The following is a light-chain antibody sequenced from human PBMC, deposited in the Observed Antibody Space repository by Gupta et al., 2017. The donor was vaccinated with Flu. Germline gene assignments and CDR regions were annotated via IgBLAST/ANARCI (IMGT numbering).Light chain of an antibody. CDR2: STS. CDR1: DNITTF. V-gene: IGKV1-39*01. CDR3: QQNYIMPLT. J-gene: IGKJ5*01. Sequence: HLTHSPSSLTASVGDRVTITCRASDNITTFLNWYQKKAGKAPNLLIFSTSNLQTGVPPRFSGRGSGTEFTLSISSLQFEDFATYFCQQNYIMPLTFGQGTRLDI.